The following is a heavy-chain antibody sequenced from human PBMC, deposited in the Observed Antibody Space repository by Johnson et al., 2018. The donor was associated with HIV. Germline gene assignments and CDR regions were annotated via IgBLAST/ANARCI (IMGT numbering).Heavy chain of an antibody. CDR1: GFTFSNAW. D-gene: IGHD1-1*01. V-gene: IGHV3-30*03. Sequence: QVQLVESGGGVVQPGRSLRLSCAASGFTFSNAWMSWVRQAPGKGLEWVAVISYDGSNKYYADSVKGRFTISRDNSKNTLYLQMNSLRAEDTAVYYCARVTRYNWNSDAFDIWGQGTMVTVSS. CDR2: ISYDGSNK. J-gene: IGHJ3*02. CDR3: ARVTRYNWNSDAFDI.